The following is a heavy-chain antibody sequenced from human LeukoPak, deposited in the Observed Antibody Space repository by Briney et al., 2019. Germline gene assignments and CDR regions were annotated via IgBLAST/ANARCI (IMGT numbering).Heavy chain of an antibody. CDR3: ARGGTLFDS. J-gene: IGHJ4*02. V-gene: IGHV4-61*02. Sequence: SEPLSLTCTESGGSISSDDYYWTWIRQPAGRGLEWIGRIYPTGNTMYNPSIESRVSMSIDTSKNQVSLKVKSVPAADTAVYYCARGGTLFDSWGQGTLVTVSS. CDR2: IYPTGNT. CDR1: GGSISSDDYY.